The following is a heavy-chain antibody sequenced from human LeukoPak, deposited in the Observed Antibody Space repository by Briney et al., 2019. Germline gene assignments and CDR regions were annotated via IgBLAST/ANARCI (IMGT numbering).Heavy chain of an antibody. J-gene: IGHJ2*01. D-gene: IGHD1-14*01. CDR3: ARDRVPATVNWYFDL. CDR1: GGSFSGYY. V-gene: IGHV4-34*01. CDR2: INHSGST. Sequence: SETLSLTCAVYGGSFSGYYWSWIRQPPGKGLEWIGEINHSGSTNYNPSLKSRVTISVDTSKNQFSLKLSSVTAADTAVYYCARDRVPATVNWYFDLWGRGTLVTVSS.